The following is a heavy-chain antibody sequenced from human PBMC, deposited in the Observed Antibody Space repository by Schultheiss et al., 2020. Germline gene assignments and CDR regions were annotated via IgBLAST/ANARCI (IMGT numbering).Heavy chain of an antibody. CDR1: GGSFSGYY. J-gene: IGHJ4*02. CDR2: INHSGST. CDR3: ARVGVEMATIVDY. Sequence: SETLSLTCAVYGGSFSGYYWSWIRQPPGKGLEWIGEINHSGSTNYNPSLKSRVTISVDTSKNQFSLKLSSVTAADTAVYYCARVGVEMATIVDYWGQGTLVTVSS. V-gene: IGHV4-34*01. D-gene: IGHD5-24*01.